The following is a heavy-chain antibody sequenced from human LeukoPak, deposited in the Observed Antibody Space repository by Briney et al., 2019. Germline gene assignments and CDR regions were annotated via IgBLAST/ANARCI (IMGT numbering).Heavy chain of an antibody. J-gene: IGHJ4*02. D-gene: IGHD5-24*01. CDR2: TDTEGTST. CDR1: GFTFNAYW. Sequence: GGSLRLSCAASGFTFNAYWMHWVRQAPGQGLVWVSRTDTEGTSTHYADSVKGRFTVSRDNAKNTVYLQMNSLRAEDTAVYYCARDSYNNVDYWGQGTLVTVSS. V-gene: IGHV3-74*01. CDR3: ARDSYNNVDY.